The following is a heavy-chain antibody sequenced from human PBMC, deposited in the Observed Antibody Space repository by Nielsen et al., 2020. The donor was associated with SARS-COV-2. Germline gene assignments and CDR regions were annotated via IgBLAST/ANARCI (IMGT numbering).Heavy chain of an antibody. CDR2: IKQDGSEK. Sequence: GGSLRLSCAASGFTFSSYWMSWVRQAPGKGLEWVANIKQDGSEKYYVDSVKGRFTISRDNAKNSLYLQMNSLRAEDTAVYYCAREATMNSSGWYFRSYYYYYGMDVWGQGTTVTVSS. D-gene: IGHD6-19*01. CDR3: AREATMNSSGWYFRSYYYYYGMDV. CDR1: GFTFSSYW. V-gene: IGHV3-7*03. J-gene: IGHJ6*02.